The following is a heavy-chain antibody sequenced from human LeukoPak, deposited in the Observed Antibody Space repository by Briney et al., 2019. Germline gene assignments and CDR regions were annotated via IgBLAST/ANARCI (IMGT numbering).Heavy chain of an antibody. CDR1: GFNFSSYE. V-gene: IGHV3-48*03. Sequence: RAGGSLRLSCAASGFNFSSYEMNSVRQAPGKGLEWISYISSSGNSMNYADSVKGRFTISRDNAKNSLYLQMNSLRAEDTAVYYCARDPRGRSGEIVAMSHVWGQGTTVTVSS. CDR2: ISSSGNSM. J-gene: IGHJ6*02. D-gene: IGHD5-12*01. CDR3: ARDPRGRSGEIVAMSHV.